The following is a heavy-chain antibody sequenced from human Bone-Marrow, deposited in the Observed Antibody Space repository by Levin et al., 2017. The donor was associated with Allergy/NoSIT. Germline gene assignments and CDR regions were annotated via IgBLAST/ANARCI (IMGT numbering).Heavy chain of an antibody. V-gene: IGHV4-39*07. CDR2: IYYSGST. Sequence: SQTLSLTCTVSGGSISSSSYYWGWIRQPPGKGLEWIGSIYYSGSTYYNPSLKSRVTISVDTSKNQFSLKLSSVTAADTAVYYCARDENCISTSCYNYYYGMDVWGQGTTVTVSS. CDR3: ARDENCISTSCYNYYYGMDV. D-gene: IGHD2-2*02. J-gene: IGHJ6*02. CDR1: GGSISSSSYY.